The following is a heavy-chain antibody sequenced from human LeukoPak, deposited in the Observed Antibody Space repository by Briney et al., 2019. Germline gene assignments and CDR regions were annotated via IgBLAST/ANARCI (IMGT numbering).Heavy chain of an antibody. D-gene: IGHD5-18*01. CDR1: GFTFSSYW. CDR2: INSDGSST. Sequence: PGGSLRLSCAASGFTFSSYWMHWVRQAPGKGLVWVSRINSDGSSTSYADSVKGRFTISRDNAKNTLCLQMNSLRAEDTAVYYCARESGGYSYGVDYWGQGTLVTVSS. V-gene: IGHV3-74*01. CDR3: ARESGGYSYGVDY. J-gene: IGHJ4*02.